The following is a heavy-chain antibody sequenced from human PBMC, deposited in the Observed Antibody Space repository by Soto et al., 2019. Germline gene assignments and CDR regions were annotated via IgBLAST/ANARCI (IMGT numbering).Heavy chain of an antibody. Sequence: EVQLLESGGGLVQPGGSLRLYCAVSEFTFRSYAMSWVRQAPGKGPEWVSVISAGGSNTYYAESVKGRFTISRDNSKNTLYLQMNILRDEDTAVYYCAKKGPHRDAFDIWGQGTMVTVST. CDR3: AKKGPHRDAFDI. V-gene: IGHV3-23*01. CDR2: ISAGGSNT. CDR1: EFTFRSYA. J-gene: IGHJ3*02.